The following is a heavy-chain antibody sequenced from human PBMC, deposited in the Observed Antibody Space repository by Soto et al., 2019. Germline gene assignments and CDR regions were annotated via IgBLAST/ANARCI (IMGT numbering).Heavy chain of an antibody. D-gene: IGHD6-6*01. CDR3: ARGGASRPDY. J-gene: IGHJ4*02. CDR2: ISSSSGTI. Sequence: EVQLVESGGGLVEPGGSLRLSCTASGFSFNNYGMNWVRQAPGKGLEWVSYISSSSGTISYADSVKGRFTISRDNARNSLYLQMNRLRDEDTAVYYCARGGASRPDYWGQGTLVTVSS. V-gene: IGHV3-48*02. CDR1: GFSFNNYG.